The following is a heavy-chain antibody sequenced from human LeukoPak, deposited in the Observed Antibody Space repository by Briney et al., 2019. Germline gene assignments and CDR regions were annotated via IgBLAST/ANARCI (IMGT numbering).Heavy chain of an antibody. D-gene: IGHD7-27*01. J-gene: IGHJ5*02. CDR2: IIPIFGTA. V-gene: IGHV1-69*06. CDR3: ARGYSGENWFDP. CDR1: GGTFSSYA. Sequence: GASVKVSCKASGGTFSSYAISWVRQAPGQGLEWMGGIIPIFGTANYAQKFQGRVTITADKSTSTAYMELSSLRSEDTAVYYCARGYSGENWFDPWGQGTLVTVSS.